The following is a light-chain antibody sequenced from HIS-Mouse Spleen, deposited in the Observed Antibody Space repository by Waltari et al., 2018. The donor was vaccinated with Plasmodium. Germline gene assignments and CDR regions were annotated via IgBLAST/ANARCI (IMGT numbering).Light chain of an antibody. CDR2: QDS. CDR1: KWGDKY. V-gene: IGLV3-1*01. Sequence: SYELTQPPSVSVSPGQTASITCSGDKWGDKYACGYQQKHGQSHVLFIYQDSKRPSGIPERFSGSNSGNTATLTISGTQAMDEADYYCQAWDSSTYVVFGGGTKLTVL. J-gene: IGLJ2*01. CDR3: QAWDSSTYVV.